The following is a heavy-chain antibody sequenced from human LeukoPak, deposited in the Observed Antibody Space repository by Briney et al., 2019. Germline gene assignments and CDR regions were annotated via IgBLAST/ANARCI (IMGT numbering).Heavy chain of an antibody. Sequence: GGSLRLSCAASGFTFSDYYMSWIRQAPGKGLEWVSYISSSGSTIYYADSVKGRFTISRDNAKNSLYLQMNSLRAEDTAVYYCAGDAEQWELLLDYWGQGTLVTVSS. V-gene: IGHV3-11*01. J-gene: IGHJ4*02. D-gene: IGHD1-26*01. CDR1: GFTFSDYY. CDR3: AGDAEQWELLLDY. CDR2: ISSSGSTI.